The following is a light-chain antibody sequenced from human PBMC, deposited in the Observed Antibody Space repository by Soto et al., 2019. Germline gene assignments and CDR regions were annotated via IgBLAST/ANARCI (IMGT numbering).Light chain of an antibody. V-gene: IGKV3-15*01. J-gene: IGKJ1*01. CDR1: QSVSSN. Sequence: ETGMTQSPGTLSVSPVERATLACRASQSVSSNLAWYQQKPGQAPRLLIYGASTRATGIPARFSGSGSGTDFTLTISSLQSEDFAVYYCQQFDNWPWTFGQGTKVDIK. CDR2: GAS. CDR3: QQFDNWPWT.